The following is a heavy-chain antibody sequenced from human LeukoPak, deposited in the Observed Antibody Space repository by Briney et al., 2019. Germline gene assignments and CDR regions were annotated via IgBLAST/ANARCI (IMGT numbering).Heavy chain of an antibody. Sequence: GESLRLSCAASGFTFSTYAMTWVRQAPGKGLEWVSGITAGGSSTYYADSVKGRFTISRDNSESTLYLQMNSLRAEDTAVYYCAKDRDSNRFDPWGQGTLVTVSS. D-gene: IGHD3-10*01. CDR1: GFTFSTYA. CDR3: AKDRDSNRFDP. J-gene: IGHJ5*02. CDR2: ITAGGSST. V-gene: IGHV3-23*01.